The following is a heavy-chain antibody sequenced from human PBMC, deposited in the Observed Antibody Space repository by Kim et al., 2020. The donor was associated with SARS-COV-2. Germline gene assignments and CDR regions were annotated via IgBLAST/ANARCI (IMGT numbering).Heavy chain of an antibody. CDR1: GFTFSSYD. CDR3: AKWIRGSTWSFDF. CDR2: ISGSGGRT. J-gene: IGHJ4*02. V-gene: IGHV3-23*01. D-gene: IGHD6-13*01. Sequence: GGSLRLSCAASGFTFSSYDMSWVRQAPGKGLEWVSAISGSGGRTYYADSVKGRFTISRDNSKNTLFLQMNSLRAEDTAVYYCAKWIRGSTWSFDFWGQGILVTVSS.